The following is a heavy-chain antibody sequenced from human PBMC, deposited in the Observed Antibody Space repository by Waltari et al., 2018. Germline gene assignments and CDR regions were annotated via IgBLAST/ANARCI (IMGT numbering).Heavy chain of an antibody. CDR2: ISNSGSM. D-gene: IGHD7-27*01. CDR3: ARTLGNRNVPRGEAFDI. J-gene: IGHJ3*02. V-gene: IGHV4-31*03. Sequence: QVQLQESGPGLVKPSQTLSLTCTVSAGFITSGIYYWSWIRQHPGKGLDWLWYISNSGSMYYNPSLKSRLTISRDTSKNQFSMKLDSATAADTAVYYCARTLGNRNVPRGEAFDIWGQGTMVAVSS. CDR1: AGFITSGIYY.